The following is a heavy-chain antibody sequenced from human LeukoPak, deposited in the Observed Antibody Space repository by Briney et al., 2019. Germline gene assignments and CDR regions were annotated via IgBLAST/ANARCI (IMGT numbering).Heavy chain of an antibody. CDR2: ASYDGANK. D-gene: IGHD6-13*01. J-gene: IGHJ6*02. CDR1: GFPFRSYG. Sequence: GGSLRLSCAASGFPFRSYGMHWVRQAPGKGLEWVSFASYDGANKYYADSVKGRFTISRDNSKNTLYVQMNSLRGDDTGMYFCAKDSSSSNYYYGLDVWGQGTTVTVSS. CDR3: AKDSSSSNYYYGLDV. V-gene: IGHV3-30*18.